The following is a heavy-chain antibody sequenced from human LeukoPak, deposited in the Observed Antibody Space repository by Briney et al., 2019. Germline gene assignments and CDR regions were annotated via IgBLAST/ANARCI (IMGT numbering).Heavy chain of an antibody. V-gene: IGHV4-34*01. Sequence: SETLSLTCALYGGSFSGYYWSWIRQPPGKGLEWIGEINHSGSTNYIPSLKSRVTISLDTSKNQFSLKLSSVTAADTAVYYCARGSRLTGTFDIWGQGTMVTVPS. CDR1: GGSFSGYY. CDR2: INHSGST. D-gene: IGHD3-9*01. CDR3: ARGSRLTGTFDI. J-gene: IGHJ3*02.